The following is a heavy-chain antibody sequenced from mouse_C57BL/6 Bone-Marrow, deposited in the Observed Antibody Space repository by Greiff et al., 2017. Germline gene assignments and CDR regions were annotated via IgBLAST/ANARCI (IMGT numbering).Heavy chain of an antibody. CDR1: GYTFTSYG. CDR2: IYPRSGNT. V-gene: IGHV1-81*01. Sequence: VQLVESGAELARPGASVKLSCKASGYTFTSYGISWVKQRTGQGLEWIGEIYPRSGNTYYNEKFKGKATLTADKSSSTAYMALRSLTSEDSAVYFCARRPYPSFASRGYGATLPASS. J-gene: IGHJ2*01. CDR3: ARRPYPSFAS.